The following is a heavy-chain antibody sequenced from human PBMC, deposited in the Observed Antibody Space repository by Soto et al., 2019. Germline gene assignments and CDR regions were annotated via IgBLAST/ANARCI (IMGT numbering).Heavy chain of an antibody. CDR2: IKSKTDGGTT. CDR1: GFTFSNAW. D-gene: IGHD3-3*01. CDR3: TTDPTYFYYYGMDV. J-gene: IGHJ6*02. V-gene: IGHV3-15*07. Sequence: EVQLVESGGGLVKPGGSLRLSCAASGFTFSNAWMNWVRQAPGKGLEWVGRIKSKTDGGTTDYAAPVKGRFTISRSDLXNTLYLQMNSLKTEDTAVYYCTTDPTYFYYYGMDVWGQGTTVTVSS.